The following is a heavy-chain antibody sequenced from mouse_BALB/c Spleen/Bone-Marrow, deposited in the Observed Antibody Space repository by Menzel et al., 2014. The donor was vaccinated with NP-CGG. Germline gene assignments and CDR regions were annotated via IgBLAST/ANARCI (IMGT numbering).Heavy chain of an antibody. D-gene: IGHD1-1*01. CDR2: INPYNGGT. CDR3: ARVYYGSSSFYFDY. Sequence: VQLKESGPELVKPGAPMKISCKASGYSFTGYTMNWVKQSHGKNLEWIGLINPYNGGTSYNQKFKGKATLTVDKSSSTAYMELLSLTSEDSAVYYCARVYYGSSSFYFDYWGKAPLSQSPQ. J-gene: IGHJ2*01. CDR1: GYSFTGYT. V-gene: IGHV1-18*01.